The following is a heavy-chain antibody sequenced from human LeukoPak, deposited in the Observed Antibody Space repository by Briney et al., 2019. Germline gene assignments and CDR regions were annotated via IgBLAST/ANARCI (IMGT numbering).Heavy chain of an antibody. D-gene: IGHD5-12*01. Sequence: SETLSLTCTVSGGSISSYYWSWIRQPPGKGLEWIGYIYYSGSTNYNPSLKSRVTISVDTSKNQFSLKLTSVTAADTAVYFCARGLAAAYDYNWFDPWGQGTLVSVSS. CDR1: GGSISSYY. CDR2: IYYSGST. J-gene: IGHJ5*02. V-gene: IGHV4-59*12. CDR3: ARGLAAAYDYNWFDP.